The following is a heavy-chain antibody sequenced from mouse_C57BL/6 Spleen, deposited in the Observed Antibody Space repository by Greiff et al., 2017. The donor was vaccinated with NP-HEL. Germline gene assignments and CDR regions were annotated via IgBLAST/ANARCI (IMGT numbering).Heavy chain of an antibody. V-gene: IGHV1-85*01. CDR1: GYTFTSYD. CDR2: IYPRDGST. CDR3: ARTVYYGSSYFDY. J-gene: IGHJ2*01. D-gene: IGHD1-1*01. Sequence: VQLQQSGPELVKPGASMKLSCKASGYTFTSYDINWVKQRPGQGLEWIGWIYPRDGSTKYNEKFKGKATLTVDTSSSTAYMELHSLTSEDSAVYFCARTVYYGSSYFDYWGQGTTLTVSS.